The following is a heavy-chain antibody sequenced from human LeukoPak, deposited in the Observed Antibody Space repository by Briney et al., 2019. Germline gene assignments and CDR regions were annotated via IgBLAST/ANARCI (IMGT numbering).Heavy chain of an antibody. D-gene: IGHD1-26*01. CDR3: SHRRGRDFDS. CDR2: IYWDDEK. V-gene: IGHV2-5*02. CDR1: GFSLSSSTGVA. J-gene: IGHJ4*02. Sequence: SGPTLVKPTQTLTLTCTFSGFSLSSSTGVAVGWIRQPPGKALEWLALIYWDDEKHYSPVLESRLTITKDTSKNEVVLTLTNMGPGDTATYYCSHRRGRDFDSWGQGTLVTVSS.